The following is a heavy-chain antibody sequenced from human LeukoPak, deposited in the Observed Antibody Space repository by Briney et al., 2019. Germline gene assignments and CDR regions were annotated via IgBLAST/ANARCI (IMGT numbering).Heavy chain of an antibody. V-gene: IGHV3-23*01. D-gene: IGHD1-1*01. Sequence: GGSLRLSCAASGFTFSSRWMHWVRQAPGKGLEWVSAISGSGGSTYYADSVKGRFTISRDNSKNTLYLQMNSLRAEDTALYYCAKGLERESRLDSWGQGTLVTVSS. CDR2: ISGSGGST. CDR1: GFTFSSRW. J-gene: IGHJ4*02. CDR3: AKGLERESRLDS.